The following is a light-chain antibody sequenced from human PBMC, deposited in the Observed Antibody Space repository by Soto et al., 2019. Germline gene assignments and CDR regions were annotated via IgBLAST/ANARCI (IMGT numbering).Light chain of an antibody. CDR3: QQRSNILT. CDR1: QSVSSY. Sequence: EIVLTQSPATLSLSPGERATLSCRASQSVSSYLVWYQQKPGQAPRLLIYDASNRATGIPARFSGSGSGTDFTLTISSLEPEDFAVYYCQQRSNILTFGGGTKVEIK. CDR2: DAS. J-gene: IGKJ4*01. V-gene: IGKV3-11*01.